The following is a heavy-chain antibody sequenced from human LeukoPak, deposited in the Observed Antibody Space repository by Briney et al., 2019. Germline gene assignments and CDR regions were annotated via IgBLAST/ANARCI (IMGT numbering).Heavy chain of an antibody. CDR3: AKGGVAVDRYWSAMDV. Sequence: PGGSLRLSCAASGFTFSSYAMGWVRQAPPKGLDWVSTISGRGDITYYADTVKGRFTVSRDSSKSTLYLEMNRLRDEDTAVYYCAKGGVAVDRYWSAMDVWGQGTTVTVSS. CDR1: GFTFSSYA. V-gene: IGHV3-23*01. J-gene: IGHJ6*02. D-gene: IGHD6-19*01. CDR2: ISGRGDIT.